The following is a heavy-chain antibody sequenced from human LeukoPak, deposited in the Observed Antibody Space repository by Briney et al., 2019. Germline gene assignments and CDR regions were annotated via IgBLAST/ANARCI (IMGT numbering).Heavy chain of an antibody. CDR2: INPNSGGT. D-gene: IGHD3-22*01. J-gene: IGHJ4*02. CDR3: ARAQYYYDSSGYFPT. CDR1: GYTFTGYY. Sequence: ASVKVSCKASGYTFTGYYMHWVRQAPGQGLEWMGWINPNSGGTNYAQKFQGRVTMTRDTSISTAYMELSRLRSDDTAVYYCARAQYYYDSSGYFPTWGQGTLVTVSS. V-gene: IGHV1-2*02.